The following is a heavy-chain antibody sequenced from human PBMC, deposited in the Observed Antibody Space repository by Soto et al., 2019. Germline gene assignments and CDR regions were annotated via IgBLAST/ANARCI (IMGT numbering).Heavy chain of an antibody. V-gene: IGHV1-69*08. CDR1: GGTFSRYT. J-gene: IGHJ4*02. Sequence: QVQLVQSGAEVKKPGSSVKVSCEASGGTFSRYTISWVRQAPGQGLEWMGRIVPLVDITNYAQTFQGRVTIPADKSASTGYMELRGLRSEDTAIYYCARDLDSGYDWIVGYWGQGTLVTVSS. D-gene: IGHD5-12*01. CDR2: IVPLVDIT. CDR3: ARDLDSGYDWIVGY.